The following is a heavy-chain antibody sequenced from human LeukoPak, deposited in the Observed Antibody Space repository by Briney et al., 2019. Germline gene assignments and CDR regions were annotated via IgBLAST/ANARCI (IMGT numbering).Heavy chain of an antibody. D-gene: IGHD6-13*01. Sequence: SVKVSCKASGGTFSSYAISCVRQAPGQGLEWMRGIIPIFGTANYAQKFQGRVTITADESTSTAYMELSSLRSEDTAVYYCARPAAGMEWYFDYWGQGTLVTVSS. V-gene: IGHV1-69*01. J-gene: IGHJ4*02. CDR3: ARPAAGMEWYFDY. CDR1: GGTFSSYA. CDR2: IIPIFGTA.